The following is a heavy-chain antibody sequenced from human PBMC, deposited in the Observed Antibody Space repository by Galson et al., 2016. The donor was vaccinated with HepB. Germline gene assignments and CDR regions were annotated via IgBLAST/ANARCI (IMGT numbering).Heavy chain of an antibody. Sequence: SLRLSCAASGFTFSAYGMHWVRQAPGAAPEWVAHIWYDGTNEKYAYSGKGRFTMSRDNSKNTLYLQMNSLGAEDAAVYFRASGSHGGFYFEFWGQGALVTVSS. CDR1: GFTFSAYG. CDR2: IWYDGTNE. J-gene: IGHJ4*02. V-gene: IGHV3-33*01. D-gene: IGHD2-15*01. CDR3: ASGSHGGFYFEF.